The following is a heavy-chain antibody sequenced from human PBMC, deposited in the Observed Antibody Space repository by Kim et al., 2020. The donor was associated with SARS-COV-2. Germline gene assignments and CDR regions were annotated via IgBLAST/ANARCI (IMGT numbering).Heavy chain of an antibody. D-gene: IGHD3-16*02. Sequence: ASVKVSCKVSGYTLTELSMHWVRQAPGKGLEWMGGFDPEDGETIYAQKFQGRVTMTEDTSTDTAYMELSSLRSEDTAVYYCATDTLGLGELSSNSNAFDIWGQGTMVTVSS. CDR3: ATDTLGLGELSSNSNAFDI. CDR2: FDPEDGET. V-gene: IGHV1-24*01. J-gene: IGHJ3*02. CDR1: GYTLTELS.